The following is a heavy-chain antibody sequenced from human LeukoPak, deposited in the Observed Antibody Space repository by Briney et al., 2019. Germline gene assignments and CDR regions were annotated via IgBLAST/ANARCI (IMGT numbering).Heavy chain of an antibody. CDR1: GFTFNNAY. CDR3: TTLRYCSGGSCSSY. V-gene: IGHV3-15*01. CDR2: IKSKTDSETT. D-gene: IGHD2-15*01. J-gene: IGHJ4*02. Sequence: GGSLRLSCAASGFTFNNAYMNWVRQAPGKGLEWVGRIKSKTDSETTDYAAAVKDSFTISIEDSKNTLYQQMNSLKTEDPAVYYRTTLRYCSGGSCSSYWGEGALVTVS.